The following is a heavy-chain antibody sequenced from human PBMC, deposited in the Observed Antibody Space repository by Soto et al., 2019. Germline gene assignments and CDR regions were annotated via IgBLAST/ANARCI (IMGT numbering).Heavy chain of an antibody. V-gene: IGHV3-21*01. CDR3: VRDGLDYYDTERLYFDK. CDR1: GFNFMTYS. D-gene: IGHD3-22*01. CDR2: ISSSAIYI. J-gene: IGHJ4*02. Sequence: GSLRLSCAASGFNFMTYSLNWVRQAPEKGLEWVASISSSAIYIDYADSVKGRFTISRDNANNSLYLQMNSLRAGDTATYYCVRDGLDYYDTERLYFDKWGQGTLVTVSS.